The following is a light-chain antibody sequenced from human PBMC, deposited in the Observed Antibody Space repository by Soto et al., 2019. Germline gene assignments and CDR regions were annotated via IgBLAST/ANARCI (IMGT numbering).Light chain of an antibody. Sequence: DIVMTQSPDSLAVSLGERATINCKSSQSLLSSSNHTNFLAWYKQKPGQPPKLLIYSSSTRESGGPDRFSGSGSGTDFTLTISSLQSEDVAVYYCQQSYSAPITCGQGPRLDIK. V-gene: IGKV4-1*01. CDR1: QSLLSSSNHTNF. CDR2: SSS. CDR3: QQSYSAPIT. J-gene: IGKJ5*01.